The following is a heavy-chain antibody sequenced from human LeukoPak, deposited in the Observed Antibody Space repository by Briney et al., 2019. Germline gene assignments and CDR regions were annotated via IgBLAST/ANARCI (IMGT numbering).Heavy chain of an antibody. Sequence: SETLSLTCAVYGGSFRGYYWSWIRQPPGKGLEWIGYIYYSGGTNYNPTLKSRVTISVDTSKNQFSLKLSSVTAADTAVYYCAGSLRYYFDYWGQGTLVTVSS. CDR2: IYYSGGT. D-gene: IGHD3-10*01. V-gene: IGHV4-59*01. J-gene: IGHJ4*02. CDR1: GGSFRGYY. CDR3: AGSLRYYFDY.